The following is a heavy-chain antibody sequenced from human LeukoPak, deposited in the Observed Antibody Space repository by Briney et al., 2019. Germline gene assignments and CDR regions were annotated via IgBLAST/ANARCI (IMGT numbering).Heavy chain of an antibody. J-gene: IGHJ4*02. Sequence: SGTMSLTCTVSGGSISSSSYYWGWIRQPPGQGLQWIGTIHYSGSTYYKSSLKSRVTISVDTSKSQFSLKLSSVTAADTAVYYCARTIYSNYNFDYWGQGTLVTVSS. D-gene: IGHD4-11*01. CDR2: IHYSGST. CDR3: ARTIYSNYNFDY. V-gene: IGHV4-39*01. CDR1: GGSISSSSYY.